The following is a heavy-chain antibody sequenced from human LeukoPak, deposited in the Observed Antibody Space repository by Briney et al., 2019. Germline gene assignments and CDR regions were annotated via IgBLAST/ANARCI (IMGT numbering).Heavy chain of an antibody. V-gene: IGHV3-53*01. CDR2: IYSGGST. CDR3: ARAGTAGDFDY. CDR1: GFTVSSNY. J-gene: IGHJ4*02. Sequence: GGSLRLSCAASGFTVSSNYMSWVRQAPGKGLEWVSVIYSGGSTYYADSVKGRFTISRDDSKNTLYLQMNSLRAEDTAVYYCARAGTAGDFDYWGQGTLVTVSS. D-gene: IGHD2-21*02.